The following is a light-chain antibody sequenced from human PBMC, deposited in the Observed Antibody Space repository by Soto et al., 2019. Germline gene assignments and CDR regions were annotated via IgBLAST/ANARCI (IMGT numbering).Light chain of an antibody. CDR2: GAS. J-gene: IGKJ1*01. Sequence: EIVMTQSPATVSVSPGERATLSCRASQSVSSNLAWYQQKPGQAPRLLIYGASTRATGIPARFSGSGSGTEFTLTISSLQSEDFAVYYCQQYSSWPPWTFGQGTKVDIK. V-gene: IGKV3-15*01. CDR3: QQYSSWPPWT. CDR1: QSVSSN.